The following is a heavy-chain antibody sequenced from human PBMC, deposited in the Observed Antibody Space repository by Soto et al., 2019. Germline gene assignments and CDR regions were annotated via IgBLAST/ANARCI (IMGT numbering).Heavy chain of an antibody. CDR2: IKSKTDGGTT. Sequence: GGSLRLSCAASGFTFSTYSMNWVRQAPGKGLEWVGRIKSKTDGGTTDYAAPVKGRFTISRDDSKNTQYLQMNSLKTEDTAVYFCTTAPEPRGYYDSSGYYFFGYWGQGTLVTVSS. CDR3: TTAPEPRGYYDSSGYYFFGY. D-gene: IGHD3-22*01. V-gene: IGHV3-15*07. CDR1: GFTFSTYS. J-gene: IGHJ4*02.